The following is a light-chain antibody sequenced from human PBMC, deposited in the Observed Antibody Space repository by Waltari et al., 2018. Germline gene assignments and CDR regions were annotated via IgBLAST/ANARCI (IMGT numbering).Light chain of an antibody. J-gene: IGLJ1*01. Sequence: QSALTQPRSVSGSPGPSVPISCTGTRSGVGGYNYVSWYQQHPGKAPKPMIYDVSKRPSGVPDRFSGSKSGNTASLTISGLQAEDEADYYCCSYAGSYTFEVFGTGTKVTVL. CDR3: CSYAGSYTFEV. CDR2: DVS. CDR1: RSGVGGYNY. V-gene: IGLV2-11*01.